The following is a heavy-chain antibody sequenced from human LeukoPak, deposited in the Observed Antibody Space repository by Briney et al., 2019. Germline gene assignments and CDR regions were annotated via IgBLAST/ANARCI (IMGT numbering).Heavy chain of an antibody. V-gene: IGHV3-7*01. CDR1: GFTFASHW. CDR3: VRDRGDY. CDR2: IKLGGSEV. Sequence: SGGSLRLSCAASGFTFASHWMNWVRQAPGRGLEWVANIKLGGSEVYYVESVKGRFTISRDDAKNSLFLQMGSLRDEDTAIYYCVRDRGDYWGQGTLVTVSS. J-gene: IGHJ4*02.